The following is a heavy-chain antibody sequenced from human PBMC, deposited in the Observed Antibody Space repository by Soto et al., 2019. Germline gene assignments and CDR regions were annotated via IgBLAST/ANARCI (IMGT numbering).Heavy chain of an antibody. CDR3: ARECGGDCSNAFDL. CDR1: GFTVSSNY. Sequence: VQLVESGGCLVQPGGSLRLSCAASGFTVSSNYMNWVRQAPGKGLEWLSVLYSGAGTYYADSVKDRFTISRDNSKNTLYLQLNSLRAEDTAIYYCARECGGDCSNAFDLWGQGTMVTVSP. V-gene: IGHV3-66*01. CDR2: LYSGAGT. D-gene: IGHD2-21*01. J-gene: IGHJ3*01.